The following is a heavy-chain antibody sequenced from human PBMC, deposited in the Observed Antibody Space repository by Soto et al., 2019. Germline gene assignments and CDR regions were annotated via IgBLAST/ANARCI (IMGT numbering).Heavy chain of an antibody. CDR1: GFTFSSYA. CDR2: ISGSGGIT. Sequence: EVQLLESGGGLVQPGGSLRLSCAASGFTFSSYAMSWVRPAPAKGLEWVSAISGSGGITYYADSVKGRFTISRDNSKNTLYLQMNSLRAEDTAVYYCAKDRIAVAGGASDYWGQGTLVTVSS. D-gene: IGHD6-19*01. J-gene: IGHJ4*02. CDR3: AKDRIAVAGGASDY. V-gene: IGHV3-23*01.